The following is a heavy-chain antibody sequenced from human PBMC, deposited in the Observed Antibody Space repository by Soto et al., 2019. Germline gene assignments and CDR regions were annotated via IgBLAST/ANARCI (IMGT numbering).Heavy chain of an antibody. CDR2: ISYDGSNK. CDR3: AKGLYYDFWRGDYYYYYGMDV. J-gene: IGHJ6*02. D-gene: IGHD3-3*01. V-gene: IGHV3-30*18. CDR1: GFTFSSYG. Sequence: GGSLRLSCADSGFTFSSYGMHWVRQAPRKGLEWVAVISYDGSNKYYADSVKGRFTISRDNSKNTLYLQMNSLRAEDTAVYYCAKGLYYDFWRGDYYYYYGMDVWGQGTTVTVSS.